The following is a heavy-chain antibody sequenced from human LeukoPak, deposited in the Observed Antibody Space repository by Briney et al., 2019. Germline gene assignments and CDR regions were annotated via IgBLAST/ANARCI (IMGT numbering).Heavy chain of an antibody. Sequence: KTSETLSLTCAVSGYSISSGYYWGWIRQPPGKGLEWIGSIYHSGSTYYNPSLKSRVTISVDTSKNQFSLKLSSVTAADTAVYYCARQAARSGILDYWGQGTLVTVSS. V-gene: IGHV4-38-2*01. CDR3: ARQAARSGILDY. CDR1: GYSISSGYY. D-gene: IGHD6-13*01. J-gene: IGHJ4*02. CDR2: IYHSGST.